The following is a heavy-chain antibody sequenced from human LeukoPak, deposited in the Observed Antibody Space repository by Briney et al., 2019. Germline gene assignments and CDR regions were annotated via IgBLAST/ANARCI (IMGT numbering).Heavy chain of an antibody. J-gene: IGHJ4*02. V-gene: IGHV4-59*01. CDR2: IYYSGTT. CDR1: GGSISNYY. D-gene: IGHD2-15*01. CDR3: ARGWVAHYFDY. Sequence: SETLSLTCTVSGGSISNYYWSWIRQPPGKGLEWIGYIYYSGTTNYSPSLKSRVTISVDTSKNQFSLKLSSVTAADTAVYYCARGWVAHYFDYWGQGTLVTVSS.